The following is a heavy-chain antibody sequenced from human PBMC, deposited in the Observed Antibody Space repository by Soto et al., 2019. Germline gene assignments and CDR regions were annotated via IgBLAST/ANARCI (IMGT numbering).Heavy chain of an antibody. Sequence: PGGSLRLSCAASGFTFSDYAMHWVRQAPGKGLEWVAAISYDGANKHYADSVQGQFTISRDNSENTLYLQMSSLTADDTAVYYCARPRGPRAYYYALDVWGQGTTVTVSS. CDR1: GFTFSDYA. CDR2: ISYDGANK. D-gene: IGHD6-25*01. CDR3: ARPRGPRAYYYALDV. V-gene: IGHV3-30-3*01. J-gene: IGHJ6*02.